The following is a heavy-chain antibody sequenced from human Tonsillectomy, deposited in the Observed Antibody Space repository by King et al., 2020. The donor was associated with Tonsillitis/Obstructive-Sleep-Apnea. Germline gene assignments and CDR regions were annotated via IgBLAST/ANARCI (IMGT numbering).Heavy chain of an antibody. CDR2: IYYSGST. Sequence: VQLQESGPGLVKPSQTLSLTCTVSGGSISSGGYYWSWIRQHPGKGLEWIGYIYYSGSTYYNPSLKSRVTISVDTSENQFSLKLSSVTAADTAVYYWARGYCSSTSCYETYYYYGMDVWGQGTTVTVSS. CDR1: GGSISSGGYY. CDR3: ARGYCSSTSCYETYYYYGMDV. V-gene: IGHV4-31*03. J-gene: IGHJ6*02. D-gene: IGHD2-2*01.